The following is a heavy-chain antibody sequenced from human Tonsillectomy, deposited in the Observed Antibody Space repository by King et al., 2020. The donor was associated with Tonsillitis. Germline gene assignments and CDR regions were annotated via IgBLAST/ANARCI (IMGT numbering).Heavy chain of an antibody. Sequence: VQLVESGAEVKKPGESLKISCKVSEYNFTNYWIGWVRQMPGKGLEWVGIIYPGDSDTIYSPSFQGQVTVSADKSISTAYLQWSSLKASDTAMYYCARRLIVGAGFDYWGQGPLVTVSS. D-gene: IGHD1-26*01. CDR1: EYNFTNYW. CDR3: ARRLIVGAGFDY. J-gene: IGHJ4*02. V-gene: IGHV5-51*01. CDR2: IYPGDSDT.